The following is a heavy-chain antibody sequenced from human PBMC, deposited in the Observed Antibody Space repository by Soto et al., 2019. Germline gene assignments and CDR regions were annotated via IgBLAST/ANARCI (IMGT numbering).Heavy chain of an antibody. V-gene: IGHV2-5*02. Sequence: PTLVNPTQTLTLTCTFSGFSLSTSGVGVGWIRQPPGKALEWLALIYWDDDKRYSPSLKSRLTITKDTSKNQVVLTMTNMDPVDTATYYCAHIDITGTKAAFDIWGQGTMVTVSS. CDR3: AHIDITGTKAAFDI. CDR2: IYWDDDK. CDR1: GFSLSTSGVG. D-gene: IGHD1-20*01. J-gene: IGHJ3*02.